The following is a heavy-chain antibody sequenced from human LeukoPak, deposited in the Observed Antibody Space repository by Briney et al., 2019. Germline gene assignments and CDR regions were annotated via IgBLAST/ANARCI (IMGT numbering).Heavy chain of an antibody. Sequence: SEILSLTCTVSGGSISSYYWSWIRQPPGKGLEWIGEINHSGSTNYNPSLKSRVTISVDTSKNQFSLKLSSVTAADTAVYYCARRPDYDSSGPGWYFDLWGRGTLVTVSS. CDR2: INHSGST. D-gene: IGHD3-22*01. J-gene: IGHJ2*01. CDR1: GGSISSYY. V-gene: IGHV4-34*01. CDR3: ARRPDYDSSGPGWYFDL.